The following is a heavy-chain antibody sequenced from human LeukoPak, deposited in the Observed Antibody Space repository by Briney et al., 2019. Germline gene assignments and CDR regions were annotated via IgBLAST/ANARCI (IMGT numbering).Heavy chain of an antibody. J-gene: IGHJ5*02. D-gene: IGHD2-15*01. Sequence: ASVKVSCKASGYTFTGYYMHWVRQAPGQGLEWMGWINPNSGGTNYAQKFQGRVTMTRDTSISTAYMELSRLRSDDTAAYYCARVYCSGGSCVNWFDPWGQGTLVTVSS. CDR3: ARVYCSGGSCVNWFDP. CDR2: INPNSGGT. CDR1: GYTFTGYY. V-gene: IGHV1-2*02.